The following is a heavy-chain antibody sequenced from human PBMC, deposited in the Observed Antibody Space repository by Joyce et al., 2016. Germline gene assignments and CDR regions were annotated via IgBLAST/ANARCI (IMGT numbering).Heavy chain of an antibody. CDR3: ATVGVVGRGYFQY. Sequence: QVQLVQSGAEVKMPGASVKVACKASGFPFTGHYINWVRQAPGQGLEWIGRIDPHVGGTKSAQRFQGRITLTRDTTISTAYMELSGLRFDDTAVYYCATVGVVGRGYFQYWGQGTLVTISS. D-gene: IGHD3-3*01. CDR2: IDPHVGGT. CDR1: GFPFTGHY. V-gene: IGHV1-2*06. J-gene: IGHJ1*01.